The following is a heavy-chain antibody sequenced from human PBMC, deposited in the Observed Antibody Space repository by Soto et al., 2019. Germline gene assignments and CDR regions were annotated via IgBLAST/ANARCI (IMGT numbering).Heavy chain of an antibody. CDR2: ISGSDGST. J-gene: IGHJ4*02. D-gene: IGHD6-13*01. CDR3: ARRSSSWYFDY. CDR1: GFTFSSYA. Sequence: EVQLLESGGGLVQPGGSLRLSCAASGFTFSSYAMNWVRQAPGKGLEWVSVISGSDGSTYYADSVKGRFTISRDNSKNTLNLQMHSLRAEDTAVYYCARRSSSWYFDYWGQGTLVTVSS. V-gene: IGHV3-23*01.